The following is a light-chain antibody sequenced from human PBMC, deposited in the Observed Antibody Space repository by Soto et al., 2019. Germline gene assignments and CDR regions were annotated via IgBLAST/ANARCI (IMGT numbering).Light chain of an antibody. J-gene: IGKJ2*01. CDR3: QQCNSYPYT. CDR1: QSISSW. V-gene: IGKV1-5*03. CDR2: KAS. Sequence: DLQMTQSPSTLSASVGDRVTITCRASQSISSWLAWYQQKPGKAPKVLIYKASSLESGVPSRFSGSGSGTEFTLTISSLQPDDFATYYCQQCNSYPYTFGQGTKLEIK.